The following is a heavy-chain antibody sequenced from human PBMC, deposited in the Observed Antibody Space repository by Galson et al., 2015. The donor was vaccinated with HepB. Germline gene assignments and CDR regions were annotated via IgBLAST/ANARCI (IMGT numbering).Heavy chain of an antibody. V-gene: IGHV1-24*01. J-gene: IGHJ3*02. Sequence: SVKVSCKVSGYTLTELSMHWVRKAPGKGLEWMGGFDPEDGETIYAQKFQGRVTMTEDTSTDTAYMELSSLRSEDTAVYYCATVTQWLVSGDAFDIWGQGTMVTVSS. CDR3: ATVTQWLVSGDAFDI. CDR2: FDPEDGET. D-gene: IGHD6-19*01. CDR1: GYTLTELS.